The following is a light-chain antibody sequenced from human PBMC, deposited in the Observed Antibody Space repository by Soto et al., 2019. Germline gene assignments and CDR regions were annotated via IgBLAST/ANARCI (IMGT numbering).Light chain of an antibody. CDR2: AAS. CDR3: QPANSFPLT. J-gene: IGKJ4*01. CDR1: QGISSW. V-gene: IGKV1-12*01. Sequence: DVQMTQSPSSVSSSVGDRVTITCRASQGISSWLDWYQQKPGKAPKLLIYAASSLQIGVPSRFSGSGSGTDFTRTISSLQPEDFATYYCQPANSFPLTFGGGTKVEIK.